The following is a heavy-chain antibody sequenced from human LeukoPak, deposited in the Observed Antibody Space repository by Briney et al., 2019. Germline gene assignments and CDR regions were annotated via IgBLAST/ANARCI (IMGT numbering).Heavy chain of an antibody. J-gene: IGHJ4*02. D-gene: IGHD3-10*01. CDR2: ISFDGNTK. CDR3: ARAMVRGVPFDY. CDR1: GFTVSSNY. Sequence: GGSLRLSCAASGFTVSSNYMSWVRQAPGKGLEWLAVISFDGNTKYYADSAKGRFTISRDNSKNTLYVQISSLRLEDTAVYYCARAMVRGVPFDYWGQGTLVIVSS. V-gene: IGHV3-30-3*01.